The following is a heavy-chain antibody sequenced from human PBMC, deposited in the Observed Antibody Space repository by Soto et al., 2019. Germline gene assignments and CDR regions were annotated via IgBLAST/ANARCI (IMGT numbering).Heavy chain of an antibody. D-gene: IGHD3-16*01. CDR3: VLDARGGGLLLWDC. CDR2: ISEGGTTT. Sequence: EVQLVESGGGLAQSGGSLRLSCAASGFMFNDYEMNWVRQAPGKGLEWVSYISEGGTTTHYTDSVQGRFTISRDNAKESLYLQMNSLSPEDTATYFCVLDARGGGLLLWDCWGQGVVVSVSS. V-gene: IGHV3-48*03. CDR1: GFMFNDYE. J-gene: IGHJ4*02.